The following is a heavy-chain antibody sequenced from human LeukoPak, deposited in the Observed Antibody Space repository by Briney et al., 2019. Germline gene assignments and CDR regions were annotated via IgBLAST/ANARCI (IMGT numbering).Heavy chain of an antibody. CDR3: ARELGITRGGPVYYYGMDV. D-gene: IGHD7-27*01. Sequence: ETLSLTCTVSGGSISSSSYYWGWIRQPPGKGLEWVANIKQDGSEKYYVDSVKGRFTISRDNAKNSLYLQMNSLRAEDTAVYYCARELGITRGGPVYYYGMDVWGQGTTVTVSS. CDR2: IKQDGSEK. J-gene: IGHJ6*02. V-gene: IGHV3-7*01. CDR1: GGSISSSSYY.